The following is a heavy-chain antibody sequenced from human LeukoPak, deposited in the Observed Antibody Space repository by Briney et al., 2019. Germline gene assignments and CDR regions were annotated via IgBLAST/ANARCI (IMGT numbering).Heavy chain of an antibody. CDR3: ARGRGHIVVVIADRYAFDI. CDR2: IYYSGST. J-gene: IGHJ3*02. Sequence: SETLSLACTVSGGSISSYYWSWIRQPPGKGLEWIGYIYYSGSTYYNPSLKSRVTISVDTSKNQFSLKLSSVTAADTAVYYCARGRGHIVVVIADRYAFDIWGQGTMVTVSS. CDR1: GGSISSYY. D-gene: IGHD2-21*01. V-gene: IGHV4-59*08.